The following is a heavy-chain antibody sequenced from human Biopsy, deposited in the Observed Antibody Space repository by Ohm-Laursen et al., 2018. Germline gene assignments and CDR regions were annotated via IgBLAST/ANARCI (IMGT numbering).Heavy chain of an antibody. CDR1: GGSIISYY. D-gene: IGHD3-3*01. J-gene: IGHJ5*02. CDR2: VYNGGNT. Sequence: SETLSLTCSASGGSIISYYWTWIRQPPGKGLEWIGHVYNGGNTNYNPSLKSRVTISKDTSKNQFSLQVNSVTAADTAVYYCARTPRDSFWSGSYKRGLWFDPWGQGTLVSVSS. V-gene: IGHV4-59*01. CDR3: ARTPRDSFWSGSYKRGLWFDP.